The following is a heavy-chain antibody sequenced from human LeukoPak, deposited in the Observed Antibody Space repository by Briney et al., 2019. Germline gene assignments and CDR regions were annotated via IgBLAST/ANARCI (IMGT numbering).Heavy chain of an antibody. CDR2: IIPTLGIA. CDR1: GGTFSSYA. D-gene: IGHD3-10*01. CDR3: ASLWLGGNWFDP. J-gene: IGHJ5*02. Sequence: ASVKVSCKASGGTFSSYAISWVRQAPGQGLEWMGRIIPTLGIANYAQKFQGRVTITADKSTSTAYMELSSLRSEDTAVYYCASLWLGGNWFDPWGQGTLVTVSS. V-gene: IGHV1-69*04.